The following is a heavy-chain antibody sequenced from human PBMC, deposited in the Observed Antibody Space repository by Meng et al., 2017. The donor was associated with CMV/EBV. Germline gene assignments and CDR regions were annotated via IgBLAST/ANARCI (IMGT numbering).Heavy chain of an antibody. V-gene: IGHV4-59*01. CDR3: ARFHCSSTSCPFDY. CDR1: GGSISSYY. Sequence: SETLSLTCTVSGGSISSYYWSWIRQPPGQGLEWIGYIYYSGSTNYTPSLKSRVTISVDTSKNQFSLKLSSVTAADTAVYYCARFHCSSTSCPFDYWGQGTLVTVSS. J-gene: IGHJ4*02. D-gene: IGHD2-2*01. CDR2: IYYSGST.